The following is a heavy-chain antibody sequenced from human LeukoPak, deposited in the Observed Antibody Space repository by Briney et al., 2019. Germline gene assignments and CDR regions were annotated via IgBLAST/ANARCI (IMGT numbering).Heavy chain of an antibody. Sequence: GGSLRLSRARSGFTFSSFAMSGVRAATGGGVEGGSVISGGGGGANYADSVKGRFTISRDISKNTLFLQMNSLRAEDTAVYYCAKGAVPGSPYYFDYWGQGTLVTVSS. CDR2: ISGGGGGA. V-gene: IGHV3-23*01. CDR3: AKGAVPGSPYYFDY. J-gene: IGHJ4*02. CDR1: GFTFSSFA. D-gene: IGHD6-13*01.